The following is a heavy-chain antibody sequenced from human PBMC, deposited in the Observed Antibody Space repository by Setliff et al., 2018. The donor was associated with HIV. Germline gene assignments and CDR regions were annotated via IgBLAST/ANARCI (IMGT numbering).Heavy chain of an antibody. CDR3: AREVDMVTTSDAFDI. CDR2: IYHSGST. J-gene: IGHJ3*02. Sequence: TLSLTCAVSGDSISSGGYSWNWIRQPPGKGLEWIGYIYHSGSTYYNPSLKSRVTISVDGSENQFSLKLSSVAAADTAVYYCAREVDMVTTSDAFDIWGQGTMVTVSS. V-gene: IGHV4-30-2*01. CDR1: GDSISSGGYS. D-gene: IGHD2-21*02.